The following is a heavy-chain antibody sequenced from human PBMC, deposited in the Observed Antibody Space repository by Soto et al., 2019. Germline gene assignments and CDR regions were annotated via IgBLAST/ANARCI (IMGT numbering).Heavy chain of an antibody. V-gene: IGHV3-21*01. J-gene: IGHJ6*03. CDR3: ARDGVAYTAYYYYMDV. CDR2: ISATGTDI. Sequence: VQVVESGGGLVKPGGSLRLSCAASGFSFSSYSMSWVRQAPGKGLEWVSYISATGTDIHYADSVKGRFTVSRDNASNSVYVQMNTLRGAETAVYYCARDGVAYTAYYYYMDVWGKGTTVSVSS. D-gene: IGHD2-2*02. CDR1: GFSFSSYS.